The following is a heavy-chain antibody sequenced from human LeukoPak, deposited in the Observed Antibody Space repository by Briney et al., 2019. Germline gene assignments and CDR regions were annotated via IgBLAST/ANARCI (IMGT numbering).Heavy chain of an antibody. CDR3: ARLGDYYYYGMDV. Sequence: SETLSLTCTVSGXSISSSSYYWGWIRQPPGKGLEWIGSIYYSGGTYYNPSLKSRVTISVDTSKNQLSLKVSSVTAADTAVYYCARLGDYYYYGMDVWGQGTSVTVSS. V-gene: IGHV4-39*01. CDR2: IYYSGGT. D-gene: IGHD1-26*01. CDR1: GXSISSSSYY. J-gene: IGHJ6*02.